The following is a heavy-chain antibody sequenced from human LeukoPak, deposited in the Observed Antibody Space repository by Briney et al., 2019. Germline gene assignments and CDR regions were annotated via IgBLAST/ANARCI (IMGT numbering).Heavy chain of an antibody. V-gene: IGHV1-2*02. J-gene: IGHJ4*02. D-gene: IGHD6-13*01. CDR3: ARRGRSRWSFDY. CDR2: INPNSGGT. Sequence: ASVKVSCKASGYTFTGYYMHWVRQAPGQGLEWVGWINPNSGGTNYAQKFQGRGTMTRDTSISTAYMELSRLRSDDTAVYYCARRGRSRWSFDYWGQGTLATVSS. CDR1: GYTFTGYY.